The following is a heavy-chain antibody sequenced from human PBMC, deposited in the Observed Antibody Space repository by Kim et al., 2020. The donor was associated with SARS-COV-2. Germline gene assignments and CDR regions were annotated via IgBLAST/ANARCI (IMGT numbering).Heavy chain of an antibody. CDR1: GGSFSGYY. CDR3: ASGGSARLHGWFDP. J-gene: IGHJ5*02. V-gene: IGHV4-34*01. Sequence: SETLSLTCAVYGGSFSGYYWSWIRQPPGKGLEWIGEINHSGSTNYNPSLKSRVTISVDTSKNQFSLKLSSVTAADTAVYYCASGGSARLHGWFDPWGQGTLVTVSS. CDR2: INHSGST. D-gene: IGHD3-10*01.